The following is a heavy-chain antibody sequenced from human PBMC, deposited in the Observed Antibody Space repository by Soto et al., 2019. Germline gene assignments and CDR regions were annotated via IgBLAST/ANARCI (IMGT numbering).Heavy chain of an antibody. CDR3: ARGPDY. CDR2: MYHSGST. V-gene: IGHV4-30-2*01. J-gene: IGHJ4*02. Sequence: PSETLSLTCAVSGCSISSGGYSWSWIRQPPGKGLEWIGYMYHSGSTYYNPSLKSRVTISIDRSKNQFSLKLSSVTAADTAVYYCARGPDYWGQGTLVTVSS. CDR1: GCSISSGGYS.